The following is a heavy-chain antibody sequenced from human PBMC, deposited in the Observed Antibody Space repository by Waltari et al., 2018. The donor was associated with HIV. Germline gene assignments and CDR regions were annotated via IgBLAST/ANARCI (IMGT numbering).Heavy chain of an antibody. J-gene: IGHJ4*02. CDR3: AKDWDSGDDVGAYPFEY. V-gene: IGHV3-9*01. D-gene: IGHD5-12*01. CDR2: ISWNGNKV. Sequence: EVKLVESGGGLVQPGRSLRLSCTASGFNFKESGMHWVRQGPGKGLEWVSGISWNGNKVDYADSVKGRFTISRDNVKNSLFLQMKGLRAEDTAFYYCAKDWDSGDDVGAYPFEYWGQGMLVTVSS. CDR1: GFNFKESG.